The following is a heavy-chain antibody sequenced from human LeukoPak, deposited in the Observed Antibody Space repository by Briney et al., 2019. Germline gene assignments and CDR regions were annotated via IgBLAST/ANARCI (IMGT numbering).Heavy chain of an antibody. CDR1: GGTFSSYA. CDR3: ARDNGSGFAFDI. J-gene: IGHJ3*02. D-gene: IGHD1-26*01. V-gene: IGHV1-69*06. CDR2: IIPIFGTA. Sequence: GASVKVSCTASGGTFSSYAISWVRQAPGQGLEWMGGIIPIFGTANYAQKFQGRVTITADKSTSTAYMELSSLRSEDTAVYYCARDNGSGFAFDIWGQGTMVTVSS.